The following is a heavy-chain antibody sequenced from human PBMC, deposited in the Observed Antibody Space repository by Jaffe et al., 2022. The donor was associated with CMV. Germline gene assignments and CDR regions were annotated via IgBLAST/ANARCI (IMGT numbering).Heavy chain of an antibody. Sequence: QVQLQQWGAGMLKPSETLSLTCAMYGGTFSGYWWAWIRQPPGKGLEWIGEVTDSGMTNYNSSLTSRAKILLDTSTRQFSLSVTSVTAADTAVYYCARVFTNAFDYWGQGTLVSVSS. J-gene: IGHJ4*02. CDR2: VTDSGMT. V-gene: IGHV4-34*01. CDR3: ARVFTNAFDY. CDR1: GGTFSGYW. D-gene: IGHD2-8*01.